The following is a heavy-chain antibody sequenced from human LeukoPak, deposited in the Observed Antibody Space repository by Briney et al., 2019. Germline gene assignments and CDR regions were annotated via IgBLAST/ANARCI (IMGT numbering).Heavy chain of an antibody. CDR2: ISAYNGNT. Sequence: ASVKVSCMASGYTFTSYGISWVRQAPGQGLEWMGWISAYNGNTNYAQKLQGRVTMTTDTSTSTAYMELRSLRSDDTAVYYCAREPGYCSSTSCYDWDYWGQGTLVTVSS. CDR3: AREPGYCSSTSCYDWDY. D-gene: IGHD2-2*01. CDR1: GYTFTSYG. V-gene: IGHV1-18*01. J-gene: IGHJ4*02.